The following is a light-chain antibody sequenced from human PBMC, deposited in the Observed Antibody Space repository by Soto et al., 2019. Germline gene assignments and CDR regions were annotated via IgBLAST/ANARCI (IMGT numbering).Light chain of an antibody. CDR1: SSDVGGYNY. Sequence: QSALTQPPSASGSPEQSVTISCTGTSSDVGGYNYVSWYQQHPGKAPKVMIYEVNKRPSGVPDRFSGSKSGNTASLTVSGLQAEDEADYFCKSYTGINNWVFGGGTKVTVL. CDR2: EVN. CDR3: KSYTGINNWV. V-gene: IGLV2-8*01. J-gene: IGLJ3*02.